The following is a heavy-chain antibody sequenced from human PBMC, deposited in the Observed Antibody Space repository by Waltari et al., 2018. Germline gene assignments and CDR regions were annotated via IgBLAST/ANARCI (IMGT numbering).Heavy chain of an antibody. V-gene: IGHV3-30*18. D-gene: IGHD5-12*01. CDR1: GFNFHNCN. CDR3: VKYSGFDYFFDY. J-gene: IGHJ4*02. CDR2: ISNDGSRE. Sequence: QIQLVESGGGVVQPGRSLTLSCAASGFNFHNCNMHGVRQAPGQGLEWVAGISNDGSREDYADSVKSRFTVSRENSKNTLYLQINNLRDDDTAVYYCVKYSGFDYFFDYWGQGTLVSVSS.